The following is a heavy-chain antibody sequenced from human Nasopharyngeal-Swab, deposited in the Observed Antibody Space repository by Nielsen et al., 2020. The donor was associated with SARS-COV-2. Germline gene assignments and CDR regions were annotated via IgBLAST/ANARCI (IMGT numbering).Heavy chain of an antibody. CDR3: ATYYDILTGYSEAFDI. J-gene: IGHJ3*02. D-gene: IGHD3-9*01. CDR2: ISSSSSTI. V-gene: IGHV3-48*04. CDR1: GFTFSSYS. Sequence: GESLKISCAASGFTFSSYSMNWVRQAPGKGLEWVSYISSSSSTIYYADSVKGRFTISRDNAKNSLYLRMNSLRAEDTAVYYCATYYDILTGYSEAFDIWGQGTMVTVSS.